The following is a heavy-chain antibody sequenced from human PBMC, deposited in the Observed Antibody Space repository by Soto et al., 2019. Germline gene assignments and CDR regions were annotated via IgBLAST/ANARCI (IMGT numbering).Heavy chain of an antibody. J-gene: IGHJ6*02. Sequence: SETLSLTCAVYGGSFSGYYWSWIRQPPGKGLEWIGENNHSGSTNYNPSLKSRVTISVDTSKNQFSLKLSSVTAADTAVYYCARRRYYYDSSGYYGMDFWGQGTTVTVSS. CDR2: NNHSGST. CDR1: GGSFSGYY. V-gene: IGHV4-34*01. D-gene: IGHD3-22*01. CDR3: ARRRYYYDSSGYYGMDF.